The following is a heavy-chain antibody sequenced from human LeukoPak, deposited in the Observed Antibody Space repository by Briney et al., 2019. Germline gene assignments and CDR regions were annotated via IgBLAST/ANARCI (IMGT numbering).Heavy chain of an antibody. CDR1: GFTFSDYY. Sequence: GGSLRLSCAASGFTFSDYYMSWVRQAPGKGLEWVSYISKTGRTVYYADSVGGRFTISRDNGKNSLFLQMNSLRTEDAAVYFCARVFPRGRHCDSPSCNITYYYYYGMDVWGQGTTVAVSS. J-gene: IGHJ6*02. V-gene: IGHV3-11*01. CDR3: ARVFPRGRHCDSPSCNITYYYYYGMDV. D-gene: IGHD2-2*01. CDR2: ISKTGRTV.